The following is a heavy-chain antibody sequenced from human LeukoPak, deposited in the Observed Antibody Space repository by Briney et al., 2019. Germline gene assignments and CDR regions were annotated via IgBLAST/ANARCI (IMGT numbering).Heavy chain of an antibody. CDR2: IILILGIA. D-gene: IGHD6-13*01. Sequence: ASVKLSRNASGGTFSSYAIRWVRQPPGQGLEWMGRIILILGIANYAQKFQGRVTITADKSTSTAYMELSSLRSEDTAVYYCAWTVAAAGSFDYWGQGTLVTVSS. CDR3: AWTVAAAGSFDY. CDR1: GGTFSSYA. V-gene: IGHV1-69*04. J-gene: IGHJ4*02.